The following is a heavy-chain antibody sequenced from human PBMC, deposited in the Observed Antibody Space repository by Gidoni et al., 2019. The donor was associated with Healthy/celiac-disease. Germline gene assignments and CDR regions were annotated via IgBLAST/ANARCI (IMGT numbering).Heavy chain of an antibody. J-gene: IGHJ6*02. Sequence: EVQLVESGGGLVTPGGSLSLSCAASGFTFSRYRMNCVLHAPGKGLDGVSYMRSSRRYIYYADSGKGRFTNSRDNAKNSLYQKMNSRRAEDTAVYYCARVGPSGPPIGYSSFRRVVYYYGMDVWGQGTTVTVSS. CDR2: MRSSRRYI. V-gene: IGHV3-21*01. CDR1: GFTFSRYR. CDR3: ARVGPSGPPIGYSSFRRVVYYYGMDV. D-gene: IGHD6-13*01.